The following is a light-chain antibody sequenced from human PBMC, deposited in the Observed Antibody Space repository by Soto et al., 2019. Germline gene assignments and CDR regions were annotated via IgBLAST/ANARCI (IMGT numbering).Light chain of an antibody. J-gene: IGKJ5*01. V-gene: IGKV1-5*01. CDR3: QQYYRYSPT. CDR2: DAS. CDR1: QSISSW. Sequence: DIQMTQSPSTLSASVGDRVTITCRASQSISSWLAWYQQKPGKAPKLLIYDASSLESGVPSRFSGSGSGTEFTLTISSLQPDDFATYYCQQYYRYSPTFGQGTRLEIK.